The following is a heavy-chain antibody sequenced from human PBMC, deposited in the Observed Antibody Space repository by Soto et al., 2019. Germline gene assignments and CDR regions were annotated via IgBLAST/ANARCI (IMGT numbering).Heavy chain of an antibody. CDR1: GGTFSSYT. D-gene: IGHD3-10*01. CDR2: IIPILGIA. J-gene: IGHJ4*02. V-gene: IGHV1-69*08. CDR3: AREWGYYGSGSFDY. Sequence: QVQLVQSGAEVKKPGSSVKVSCKASGGTFSSYTISWVRQAPGQGLEWMGRIIPILGIANYAQKFQGRVTITADKATSTGYMELSSLRSEDTAVYYCAREWGYYGSGSFDYWGQGTLVTVSS.